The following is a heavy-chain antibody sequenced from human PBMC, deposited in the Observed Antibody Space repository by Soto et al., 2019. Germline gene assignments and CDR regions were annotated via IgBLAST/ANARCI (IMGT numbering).Heavy chain of an antibody. J-gene: IGHJ4*02. CDR2: IEYSGST. V-gene: IGHV4-39*01. Sequence: ETLSLTCTASGGSISSSSYYWCGSRQPPGKGGEWMGSIEYSGSTYYNPSLKSRVTLSVDTSKNPFYMRTTCVTAADTAVYYCASLKGQRLAHSFDYWGQGTLVTVSS. CDR3: ASLKGQRLAHSFDY. CDR1: GGSISSSSYY. D-gene: IGHD6-25*01.